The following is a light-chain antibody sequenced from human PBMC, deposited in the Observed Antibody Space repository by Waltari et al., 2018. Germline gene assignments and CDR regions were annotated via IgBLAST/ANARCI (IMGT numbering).Light chain of an antibody. CDR2: ETS. Sequence: DIQMTQSPSTLSASVGDSGPSTCRVSQNIEGWVAWSQQRPGKGPKLLIYETSTLEVGVPSRFIGSRSGTDFTLTSSSLQPDDFSTYFCQRYDSFPLSFGGGTKVEIE. CDR3: QRYDSFPLS. V-gene: IGKV1-5*03. CDR1: QNIEGW. J-gene: IGKJ4*01.